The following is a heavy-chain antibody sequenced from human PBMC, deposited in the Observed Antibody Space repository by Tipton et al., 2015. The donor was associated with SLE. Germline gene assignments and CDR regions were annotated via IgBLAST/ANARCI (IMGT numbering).Heavy chain of an antibody. D-gene: IGHD1-1*01. CDR1: GDSVSSNSAA. CDR2: TYQRSKWYN. Sequence: LRLSCAISGDSVSSNSAAWNWIRQSPSRGLEWLGRTYQRSKWYNDYAVSVKSRITINPDTSKNQFSLQLNSVTPEDTAVYYCARGPPTGRGFDYWDQGSLVTVSS. V-gene: IGHV6-1*01. CDR3: ARGPPTGRGFDY. J-gene: IGHJ4*02.